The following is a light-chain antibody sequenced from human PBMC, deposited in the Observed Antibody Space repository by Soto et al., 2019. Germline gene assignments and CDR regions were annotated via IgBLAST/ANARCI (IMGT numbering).Light chain of an antibody. J-gene: IGKJ4*01. CDR3: QQHADWPLT. CDR2: AAS. V-gene: IGKV3-11*01. CDR1: QSVRSN. Sequence: TLSVSPGERATLSCRASQSVRSNLAWYQQKPGQGPRLLIYAASTRATGIPARFSGSGSGTDFTLTISSLEPEDFAVYYCQQHADWPLTFGGGTKVDIK.